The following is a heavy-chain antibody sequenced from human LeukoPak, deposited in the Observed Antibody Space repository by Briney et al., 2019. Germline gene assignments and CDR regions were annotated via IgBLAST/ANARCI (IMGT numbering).Heavy chain of an antibody. J-gene: IGHJ4*02. CDR3: ARDDNWGFDY. V-gene: IGHV3-21*05. CDR1: GFAFSDYS. Sequence: RGSLRLSCAASGFAFSDYSMNWVRQAPGKGLEWIANTRGSGSGMGSGSYHAGAVQGRFTISRDNAKNSLYLQMNSLRAEDTAFYYCARDDNWGFDYWGQGALVTVSS. CDR2: TRGSGSGM. D-gene: IGHD7-27*01.